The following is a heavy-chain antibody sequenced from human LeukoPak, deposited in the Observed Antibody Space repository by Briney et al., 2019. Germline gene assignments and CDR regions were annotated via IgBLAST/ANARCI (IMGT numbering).Heavy chain of an antibody. D-gene: IGHD2/OR15-2a*01. V-gene: IGHV1-69*13. Sequence: SVKVSCKASGGTFSSYAISWVRQAPGPGLEWMGVIIPIFGTANYAQKFQGRVTITADESTSTAYMELSSLRSEDTDVYYCARGPLSHPEGYWGQGALVTVSS. CDR1: GGTFSSYA. CDR2: IIPIFGTA. J-gene: IGHJ4*02. CDR3: ARGPLSHPEGY.